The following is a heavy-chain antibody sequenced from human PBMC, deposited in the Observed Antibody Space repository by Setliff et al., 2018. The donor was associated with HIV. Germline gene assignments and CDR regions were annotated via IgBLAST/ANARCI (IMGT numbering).Heavy chain of an antibody. V-gene: IGHV4-39*07. J-gene: IGHJ5*02. CDR1: GGSISSSDYY. CDR2: IYYSGST. Sequence: SETLSLTCTVSGGSISSSDYYWGWIRQPPGKGLEWIGSIYYSGSTYYNPSLKSRLTISVDTSKNQFSLKLSSVTAADTAVYYCARVGDYGSGGWFDPWGQGTLVTVSS. D-gene: IGHD3-10*01. CDR3: ARVGDYGSGGWFDP.